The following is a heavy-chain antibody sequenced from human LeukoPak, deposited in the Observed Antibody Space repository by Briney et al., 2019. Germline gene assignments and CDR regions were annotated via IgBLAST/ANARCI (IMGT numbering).Heavy chain of an antibody. V-gene: IGHV1-18*01. CDR1: GYTFTSYG. CDR2: ISAYNGNT. CDR3: ARDVTTPDY. D-gene: IGHD4-17*01. J-gene: IGHJ4*02. Sequence: LVASVTVSCKASGYTFTSYGISWVRQAPGQGLEWMGWISAYNGNTNYAQKLQGRVTMTTDTSTSTAYMELRSLRSDDTAVYYCARDVTTPDYWGQGTLVAVSS.